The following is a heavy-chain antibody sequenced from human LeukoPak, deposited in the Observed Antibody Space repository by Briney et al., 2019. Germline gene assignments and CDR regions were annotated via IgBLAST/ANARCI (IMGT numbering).Heavy chain of an antibody. V-gene: IGHV4-31*03. D-gene: IGHD6-13*01. CDR2: IYNSGST. CDR3: ARVSEQQLGLFEY. Sequence: SQTLSLTCTVSGGSISSGGYYWSRIRQHPGKGLEWMGYIYNSGSTYHNPSLKSRVTISVDTSKNQFSLKLSSVTAADTAVYYCARVSEQQLGLFEYWGQGTLVTVSS. CDR1: GGSISSGGYY. J-gene: IGHJ4*02.